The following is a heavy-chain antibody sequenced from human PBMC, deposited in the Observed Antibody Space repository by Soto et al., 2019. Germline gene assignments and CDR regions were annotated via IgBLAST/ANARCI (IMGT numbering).Heavy chain of an antibody. CDR3: AMSAGCGGAFDA. D-gene: IGHD2-15*01. V-gene: IGHV3-23*04. CDR2: ITNNGDTT. J-gene: IGHJ3*01. Sequence: EKQLVESGGALAQPGGSLRLSCVGSGFTFSIYALTWVRQAPGKGLEWVSLITNNGDTTFFGDSVKGRFSISRDNSKNTLYLQLASLRAEDTAVYYCAMSAGCGGAFDAWGQGTMVAVSS. CDR1: GFTFSIYA.